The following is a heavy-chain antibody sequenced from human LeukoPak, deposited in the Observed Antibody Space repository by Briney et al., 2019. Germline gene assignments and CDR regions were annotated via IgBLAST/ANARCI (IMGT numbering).Heavy chain of an antibody. D-gene: IGHD3-10*01. Sequence: GRSLRLSCAASGFTFSNYGMHWVRQAPGKGLEWVAVISYDGSNKYYADSVKGRFTISRDNSKNTLYLQMNSLRAEDTAVYYCAKDALPYYYGSGSYYGYWGQGTLVTVSS. CDR1: GFTFSNYG. CDR2: ISYDGSNK. CDR3: AKDALPYYYGSGSYYGY. V-gene: IGHV3-30*18. J-gene: IGHJ4*02.